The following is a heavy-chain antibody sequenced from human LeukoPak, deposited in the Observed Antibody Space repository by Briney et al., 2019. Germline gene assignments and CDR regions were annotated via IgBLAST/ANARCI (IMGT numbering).Heavy chain of an antibody. CDR2: IQYDGSNK. J-gene: IGHJ4*02. V-gene: IGHV3-30*02. D-gene: IGHD3-22*01. CDR1: GLTFSNYG. Sequence: GGSLRLSCAASGLTFSNYGMAWVRQAPGKGLEWVAFIQYDGSNKHNADSVKGRFTISRDNSKNTLFLQMNSLRAEDTAVYYCAKDKGNNVGYFYYFDYWGQGTLVTVSS. CDR3: AKDKGNNVGYFYYFDY.